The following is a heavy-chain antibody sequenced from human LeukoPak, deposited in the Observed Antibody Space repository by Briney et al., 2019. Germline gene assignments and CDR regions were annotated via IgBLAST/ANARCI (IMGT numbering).Heavy chain of an antibody. CDR1: GGSISSYY. D-gene: IGHD3-22*01. V-gene: IGHV4-4*07. J-gene: IGHJ4*02. CDR2: IYTSGST. Sequence: SETLSLTCTVSGGSISSYYWSWIRQPAGKGLEWIGRIYTSGSTNYNPSLKSRVTMSVDTSKNQFSLKLSSVTAADTAVYYCAAITMISSPSIVEYFDYWGQGTLVTVSS. CDR3: AAITMISSPSIVEYFDY.